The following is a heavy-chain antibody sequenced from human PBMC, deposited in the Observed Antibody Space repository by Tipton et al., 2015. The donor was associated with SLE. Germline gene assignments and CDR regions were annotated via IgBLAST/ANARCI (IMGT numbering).Heavy chain of an antibody. CDR1: GGSISSSSYY. CDR3: ARGKGSSSWYYFDY. V-gene: IGHV4-39*07. CDR2: INHSGST. J-gene: IGHJ4*02. Sequence: TLSLTCTVSGGSISSSSYYWGWIRQPPGKGLEWIGEINHSGSTNYNPSLKSRVTISVDTSKNQFSLKLSSVTAADTAVYYCARGKGSSSWYYFDYWGQGTLVTVSS. D-gene: IGHD6-13*01.